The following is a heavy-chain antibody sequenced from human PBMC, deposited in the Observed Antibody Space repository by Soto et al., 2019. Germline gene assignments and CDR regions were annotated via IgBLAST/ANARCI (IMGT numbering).Heavy chain of an antibody. V-gene: IGHV1-8*02. CDR3: VRQPGGVATPGDDY. CDR1: GYNFDAFD. Sequence: QVQLVQSGAEVKKPGASVKVPCEASGYNFDAFDIHWVRQAAGQGLEWMGWMNPRTGDTAFAQEFQDRVTMTSDTSRNTAYMEVSGLRSEDTAVYFCVRQPGGVATPGDDYWGQGTLVTVSS. D-gene: IGHD3-10*01. CDR2: MNPRTGDT. J-gene: IGHJ4*02.